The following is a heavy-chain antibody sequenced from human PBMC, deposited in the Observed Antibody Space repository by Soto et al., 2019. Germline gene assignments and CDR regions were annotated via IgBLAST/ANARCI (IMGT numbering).Heavy chain of an antibody. J-gene: IGHJ5*02. CDR3: ARGWCSSTSCPEHNWFDP. CDR2: IGTAGDT. Sequence: GGSLRLSCAASGFTFSSYDMHWVRQATGKGLEWVSAIGTAGDTYYPGSVKGRFTISRENAKNSLYLQMNSLRAGDTAVYYCARGWCSSTSCPEHNWFDPWGQGTLVTVSS. V-gene: IGHV3-13*01. CDR1: GFTFSSYD. D-gene: IGHD2-2*01.